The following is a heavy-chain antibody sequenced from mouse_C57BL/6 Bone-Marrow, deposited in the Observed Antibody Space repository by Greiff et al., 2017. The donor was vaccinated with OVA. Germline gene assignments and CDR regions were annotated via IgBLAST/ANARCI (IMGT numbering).Heavy chain of an antibody. Sequence: VQLQQPGAELVKPGASVKLSCKASGYTFTSYWMQWVKPRPGQGLEWIGEIDPSDSYTNYNQKFKGKATLTVDKSSSTAYMHLISLTSEDSAVYYGARDYYGSTWYFDVWGTGTTVTVSS. CDR2: IDPSDSYT. J-gene: IGHJ1*03. D-gene: IGHD1-1*01. CDR1: GYTFTSYW. V-gene: IGHV1-50*01. CDR3: ARDYYGSTWYFDV.